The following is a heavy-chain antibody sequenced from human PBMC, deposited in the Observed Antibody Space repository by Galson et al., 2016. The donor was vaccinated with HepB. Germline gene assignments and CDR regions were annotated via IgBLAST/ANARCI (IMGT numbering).Heavy chain of an antibody. J-gene: IGHJ6*02. Sequence: SVKVSCKASGYSFIADYLHWVRQAPGQGLEWVGRIHPNGGGTDYAQKFPGRITLTRDTSISTAYMEMTRLEHDDTAVYYCARRVTGTLSVLDVWGQGTTVIVSS. V-gene: IGHV1-2*06. CDR1: GYSFIADY. D-gene: IGHD1-14*01. CDR2: IHPNGGGT. CDR3: ARRVTGTLSVLDV.